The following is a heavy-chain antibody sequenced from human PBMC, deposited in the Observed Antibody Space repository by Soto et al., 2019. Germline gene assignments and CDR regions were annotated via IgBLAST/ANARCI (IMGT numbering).Heavy chain of an antibody. V-gene: IGHV4-39*01. Sequence: SETLSLTXTVSGGSISSSRYYWGWIRQPPGKGLEWMGSIYYSGSTYYNPSLKSRVTISVDTSKNQFSLKLSSVTAADTAVYYCARSSRRRSIMNWGQGTLVTVSS. J-gene: IGHJ4*02. CDR2: IYYSGST. CDR1: GGSISSSRYY. CDR3: ARSSRRRSIMN. D-gene: IGHD3-16*01.